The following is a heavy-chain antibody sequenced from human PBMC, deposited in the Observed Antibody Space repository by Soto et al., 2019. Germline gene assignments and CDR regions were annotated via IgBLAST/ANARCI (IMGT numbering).Heavy chain of an antibody. Sequence: VQLQESGPGLVKPSGTLSLTCAVSGDSVSSHYYWCWVRQPPGKGLAWIGDVFHTGTTSYNASLRSRVAISMDKSIHQFSLDLSSVTAADTAVYCCARSAGWYAVHSWGPGTLVIVSS. J-gene: IGHJ4*02. D-gene: IGHD6-19*01. V-gene: IGHV4-4*01. CDR3: ARSAGWYAVHS. CDR2: VFHTGTT. CDR1: GDSVSSHYY.